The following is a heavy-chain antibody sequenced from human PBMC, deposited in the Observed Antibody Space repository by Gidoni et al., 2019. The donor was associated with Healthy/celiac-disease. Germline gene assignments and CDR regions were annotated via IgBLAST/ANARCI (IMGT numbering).Heavy chain of an antibody. CDR1: GYTFTSYY. CDR3: ARAGSPAMVTAYYYYGMDV. J-gene: IGHJ6*02. Sequence: QVQLVQSGAEVKKPGAAVKVYCKASGYTFTSYYMHWVRQAPGQELEWMGIINPSGGSTSYAQKFQGIVTMTRDTSTSTVYMELSSLRSEDTAVYYCARAGSPAMVTAYYYYGMDVWGQGTTVTVSS. D-gene: IGHD5-18*01. CDR2: INPSGGST. V-gene: IGHV1-46*03.